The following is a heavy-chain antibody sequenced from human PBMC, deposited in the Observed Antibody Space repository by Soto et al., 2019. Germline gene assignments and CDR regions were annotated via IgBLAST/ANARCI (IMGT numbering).Heavy chain of an antibody. Sequence: GGSLRLSCAASGFTFSSYAMSWVRQAPGKGLEWVSAISGSGGSTYYADSVKGRFTISRDNSKNTLYLQMNSLRAEDTAVYYCAKVGASSSWPTRNYYYYGMDVGGQGTTVTVSS. V-gene: IGHV3-23*01. CDR3: AKVGASSSWPTRNYYYYGMDV. J-gene: IGHJ6*02. CDR1: GFTFSSYA. D-gene: IGHD6-13*01. CDR2: ISGSGGST.